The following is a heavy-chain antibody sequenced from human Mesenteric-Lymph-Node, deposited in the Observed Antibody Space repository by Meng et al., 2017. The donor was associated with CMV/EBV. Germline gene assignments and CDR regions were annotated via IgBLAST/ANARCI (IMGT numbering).Heavy chain of an antibody. Sequence: GESLKISCKGSGYSFTSYWIGWVRQMPGKGLEWMGIIYPGDSDTRYSPSFQGQVTISADKSISTAYLQWSSLKASDTAMYYCARSPPGSHYDSSGYGAFDIWGQGTMVTVSS. D-gene: IGHD3-22*01. CDR1: GYSFTSYW. J-gene: IGHJ3*02. CDR3: ARSPPGSHYDSSGYGAFDI. CDR2: IYPGDSDT. V-gene: IGHV5-51*01.